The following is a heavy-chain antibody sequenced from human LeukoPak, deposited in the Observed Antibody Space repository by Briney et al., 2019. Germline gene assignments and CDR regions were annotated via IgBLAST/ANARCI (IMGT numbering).Heavy chain of an antibody. CDR2: INPNSGGT. CDR1: GYTFTGYY. CDR3: AKQYPRIAAAGTQKKLLDY. V-gene: IGHV1-2*02. Sequence: ASVKVSCKASGYTFTGYYMNWVRQAPGQGLEWLGWINPNSGGTNYAQKFQGRATMTRDTSISTAYMDLTRLISNDTAVYYCAKQYPRIAAAGTQKKLLDYWGQGTLVTVSS. D-gene: IGHD6-25*01. J-gene: IGHJ4*02.